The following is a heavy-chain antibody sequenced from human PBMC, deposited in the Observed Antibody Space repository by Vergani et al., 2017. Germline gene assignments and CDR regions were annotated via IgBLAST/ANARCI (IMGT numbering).Heavy chain of an antibody. Sequence: QVSLVESGGGVVQPGRSLTLTCSSSGFGFKNFAMHWVRQAPGTGLEWVATISKDGTHDYSEPSVGGRFAVYRDTFKNTMYLQMDRLTTDDTAVYFCARDGTDICVSSSHYSHLLYYWGQGILVTVSS. CDR2: ISKDGTHD. J-gene: IGHJ4*01. V-gene: IGHV3-30*03. CDR1: GFGFKNFA. CDR3: ARDGTDICVSSSHYSHLLYY. D-gene: IGHD3-22*01.